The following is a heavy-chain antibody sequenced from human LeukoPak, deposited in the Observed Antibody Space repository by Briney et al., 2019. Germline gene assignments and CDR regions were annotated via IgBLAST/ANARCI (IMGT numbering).Heavy chain of an antibody. Sequence: PSETLSLTCTVSGGSISSYYWSWIRRPPGKGLEWIGYIYYSGSTNYNPSLKSRVTISVDTSKNQFSLKLSSVTAADTAVYYCAREASPYDILTGYYSRRYYFDYWGQGTLVTVSS. J-gene: IGHJ4*02. V-gene: IGHV4-59*01. CDR3: AREASPYDILTGYYSRRYYFDY. CDR1: GGSISSYY. CDR2: IYYSGST. D-gene: IGHD3-9*01.